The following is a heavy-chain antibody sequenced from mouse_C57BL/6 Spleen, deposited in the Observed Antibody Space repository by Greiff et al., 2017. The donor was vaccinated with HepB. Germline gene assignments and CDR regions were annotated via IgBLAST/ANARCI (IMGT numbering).Heavy chain of an antibody. J-gene: IGHJ4*01. V-gene: IGHV5-4*01. CDR3: ARDMGNSYAMDY. D-gene: IGHD2-1*01. Sequence: DVMLVESGGGLVKPGGSLKLSCAASGFTFSSYAMSWVRQTPEKRLEWVATISDGGSYTYYPDNVKGRFTISRDNAKKNLYLQMSHLKSEDTAMYYCARDMGNSYAMDYWGQGTSVTVSA. CDR1: GFTFSSYA. CDR2: ISDGGSYT.